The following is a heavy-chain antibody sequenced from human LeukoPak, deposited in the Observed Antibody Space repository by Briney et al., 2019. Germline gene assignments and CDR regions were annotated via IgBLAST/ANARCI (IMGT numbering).Heavy chain of an antibody. CDR3: ARDDFFASDY. Sequence: GGSLRLSCAASGFTFSRYWMSWVCQAPGKGLEWVANIKQDGSEKYYADSVKGRFTISRDNAKNSLYLQMNGLRAEDTAMYYCARDDFFASDYWGQGTLVTVSS. CDR1: GFTFSRYW. J-gene: IGHJ4*02. V-gene: IGHV3-7*01. D-gene: IGHD3-3*01. CDR2: IKQDGSEK.